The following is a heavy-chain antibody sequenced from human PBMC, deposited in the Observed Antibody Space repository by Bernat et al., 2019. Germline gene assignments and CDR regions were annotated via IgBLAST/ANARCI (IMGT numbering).Heavy chain of an antibody. CDR2: IYSGGST. V-gene: IGHV3-53*05. Sequence: EVQLVETGGGLIQPGGSLRLSCAASGFTVSSNYMSWVRQAPGKGLEWVSVIYSGGSTYYADSVKGRFTISRDNSKNTLYLQMNSLRAEDTAVYYCWLVQGLIAGEAFDIWGQGTMVTVSS. CDR1: GFTVSSNY. D-gene: IGHD3-10*01. CDR3: WLVQGLIAGEAFDI. J-gene: IGHJ3*02.